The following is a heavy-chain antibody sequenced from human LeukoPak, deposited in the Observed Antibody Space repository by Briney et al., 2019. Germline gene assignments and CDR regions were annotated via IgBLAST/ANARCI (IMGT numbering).Heavy chain of an antibody. V-gene: IGHV4-39*07. CDR2: MYYSGSTYT. Sequence: PSETLSLTCTVSGGSISSSSYDWAWIRQPPGKGLEWIGSMYYSGSTYTYYNPSLKSRVTISVDTSKNQFSLKLSSVTAADTAVYYCARTGERSAYSGYDPFDYWGQGTLVPVSS. D-gene: IGHD5-12*01. CDR3: ARTGERSAYSGYDPFDY. J-gene: IGHJ4*02. CDR1: GGSISSSSYD.